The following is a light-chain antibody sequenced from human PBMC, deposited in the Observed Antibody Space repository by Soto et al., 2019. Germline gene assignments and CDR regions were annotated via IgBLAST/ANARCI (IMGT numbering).Light chain of an antibody. J-gene: IGLJ2*01. CDR3: SSYTSSTPHVV. Sequence: QSALTQPASVSGSPGQSITISCTGTSSDVGGYNYVSWYQQHPGKAPKLMIYDVSNRPSGVSDRFSGSKSGNTASLTISGPQAGDGADYYCSSYTSSTPHVVFGGGPKLTVL. CDR2: DVS. CDR1: SSDVGGYNY. V-gene: IGLV2-14*01.